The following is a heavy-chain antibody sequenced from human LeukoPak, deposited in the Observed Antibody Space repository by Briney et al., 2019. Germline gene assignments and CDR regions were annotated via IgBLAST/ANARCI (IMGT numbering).Heavy chain of an antibody. J-gene: IGHJ5*02. V-gene: IGHV4-31*03. CDR1: GGSISRGGYY. D-gene: IGHD5-18*01. CDR3: ARYSYGYRWFDP. CDR2: IYYSGST. Sequence: SQTLSLTCTVSGGSISRGGYYWSWLRQHPGKGLEWIGYIYYSGSTYYSPSLKSRVTISVDTSKNQFSLKLSSVTDADTAVYYCARYSYGYRWFDPWGQGTLVTVSS.